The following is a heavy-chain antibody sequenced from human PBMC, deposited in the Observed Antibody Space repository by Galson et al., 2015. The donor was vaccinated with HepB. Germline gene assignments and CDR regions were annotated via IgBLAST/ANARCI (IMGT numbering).Heavy chain of an antibody. Sequence: SVKVSCKASGGTFSSYAISWVRQAPGQGLEWMGGIIPIFGIANYAQKFQGRVTITADKSTSTAYMELSSLRSEDTAVYYCATSEDGYDPAYDYWGQGTLVTVSS. D-gene: IGHD5-12*01. V-gene: IGHV1-69*10. CDR3: ATSEDGYDPAYDY. CDR1: GGTFSSYA. J-gene: IGHJ4*02. CDR2: IIPIFGIA.